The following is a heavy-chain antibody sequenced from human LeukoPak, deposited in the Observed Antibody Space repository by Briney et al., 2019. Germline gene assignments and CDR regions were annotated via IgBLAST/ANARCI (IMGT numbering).Heavy chain of an antibody. D-gene: IGHD6-13*01. J-gene: IGHJ5*02. CDR2: IYYSGST. Sequence: PSETLSLTCTVSGGSISSSSYYRGWIRQPPGKGLEWIGSIYYSGSTYYNPSLKSRVTISVDTSKNQFSLKLSSVTAGDMAVYYCAIYSTSWHKFDPWGQGTLVTVSS. V-gene: IGHV4-39*01. CDR1: GGSISSSSYY. CDR3: AIYSTSWHKFDP.